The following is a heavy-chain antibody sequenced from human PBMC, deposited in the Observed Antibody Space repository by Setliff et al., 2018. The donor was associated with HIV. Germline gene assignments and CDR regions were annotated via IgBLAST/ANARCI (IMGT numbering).Heavy chain of an antibody. CDR2: IITVIGMA. V-gene: IGHV1-69*10. CDR3: ARGRCSGGACFFDS. Sequence: GASVKVSCKASGGTFSSFAINWVRQAPGQGLEWLGGIITVIGMAEYSQKFQGRVTMTADESTSTAYMELSSLRSEDTAVYFCARGRCSGGACFFDSWGQGTLVTVSS. J-gene: IGHJ4*02. CDR1: GGTFSSFA. D-gene: IGHD2-15*01.